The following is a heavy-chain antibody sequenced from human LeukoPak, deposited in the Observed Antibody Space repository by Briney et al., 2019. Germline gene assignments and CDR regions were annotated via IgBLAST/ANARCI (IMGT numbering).Heavy chain of an antibody. CDR2: ISGSGGST. CDR3: AKDLATGYSSGWYDY. J-gene: IGHJ4*02. Sequence: GGSLRLSCAASGFTFSSIAMGWVRQAPDKGLEWVSTISGSGGSTYYADSVKGRFTISRDNSKNTPYLQMNSLRAEDTAVYYCAKDLATGYSSGWYDYWGQGTLVTVSS. CDR1: GFTFSSIA. D-gene: IGHD6-19*01. V-gene: IGHV3-23*01.